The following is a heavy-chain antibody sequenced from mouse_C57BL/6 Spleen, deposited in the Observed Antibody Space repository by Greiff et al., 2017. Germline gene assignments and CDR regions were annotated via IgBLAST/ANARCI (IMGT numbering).Heavy chain of an antibody. V-gene: IGHV1-50*01. CDR1: GYTFTSYW. CDR3: ARCPHGRSYEWYFEV. D-gene: IGHD1-1*01. Sequence: QVQLQQPGAELVKPGASVKLSCKASGYTFTSYWMQWVKQRPGQGLEWIGEIDPSDSYTNYNQKFKGKATLTVDTSSSTAYMQLSSLTSEDSAVYYCARCPHGRSYEWYFEVWGTGTTVTVSS. J-gene: IGHJ1*03. CDR2: IDPSDSYT.